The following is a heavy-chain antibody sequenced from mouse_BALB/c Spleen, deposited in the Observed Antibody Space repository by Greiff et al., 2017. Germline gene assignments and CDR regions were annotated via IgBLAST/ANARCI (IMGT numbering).Heavy chain of an antibody. V-gene: IGHV7-3*02. Sequence: DVKLVESGGGLVQPGGSLRFSCATSGFTFTDYYMSWVRQPPGKALEWLGFIRNKANGYTTEYSASVKGRFTISRDNSQSILYLQMNTLRAEDSATYYCARDIAGFYAMDYWGQGTSVTVSS. CDR3: ARDIAGFYAMDY. J-gene: IGHJ4*01. D-gene: IGHD4-1*01. CDR1: GFTFTDYY. CDR2: IRNKANGYTT.